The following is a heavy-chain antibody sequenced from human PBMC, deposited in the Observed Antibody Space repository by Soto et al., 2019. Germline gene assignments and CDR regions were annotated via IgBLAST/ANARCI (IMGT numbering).Heavy chain of an antibody. CDR2: ISGSGGST. J-gene: IGHJ6*02. Sequence: GGSLRLSCAASGFPFSSYAMSWVRQAPGKGLEWVSAISGSGGSTYYADSVKGRFTISRDNSKNTLYLQMNSLRAEDTAVYYCVKGSGIAAADYYYYGMDVWGQGTTVTVSS. CDR1: GFPFSSYA. D-gene: IGHD6-13*01. V-gene: IGHV3-23*01. CDR3: VKGSGIAAADYYYYGMDV.